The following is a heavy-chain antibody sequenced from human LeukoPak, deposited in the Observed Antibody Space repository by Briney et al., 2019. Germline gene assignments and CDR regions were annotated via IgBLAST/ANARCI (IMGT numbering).Heavy chain of an antibody. CDR3: AKSYYDSSGYYYYFDY. Sequence: PGGSLRLSCAVSGFTFSNYAVNWVRQAPGKGLEWVSVISASGRSAYYADSVNGRFIISRDNPRHTVYPQMNSLRAEDTAVYYCAKSYYDSSGYYYYFDYWGQGTLVTASS. J-gene: IGHJ4*02. CDR1: GFTFSNYA. V-gene: IGHV3-23*01. CDR2: ISASGRSA. D-gene: IGHD3-22*01.